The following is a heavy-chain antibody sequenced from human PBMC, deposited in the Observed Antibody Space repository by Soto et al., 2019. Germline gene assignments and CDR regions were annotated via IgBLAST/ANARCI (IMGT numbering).Heavy chain of an antibody. CDR1: GFNFISYG. Sequence: PGGSMRLSCTAAGFNFISYGMHWVRQAPGKGLEWVAVIWYDGSNKYYADSVKGRFTISRDNSKNTLYLQMNSLRAEDTAVYYCARGTPHPQFDYWGQGTLVTVS. V-gene: IGHV3-33*01. CDR3: ARGTPHPQFDY. CDR2: IWYDGSNK. J-gene: IGHJ4*02.